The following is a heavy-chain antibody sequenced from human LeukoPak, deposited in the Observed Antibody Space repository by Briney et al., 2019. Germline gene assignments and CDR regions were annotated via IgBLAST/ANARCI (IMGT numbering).Heavy chain of an antibody. CDR1: GYTFTGYY. J-gene: IGHJ6*04. CDR2: INPNSGGT. D-gene: IGHD3-3*01. CDR3: ARPRVEWLLGMDV. V-gene: IGHV1-2*06. Sequence: EASVKVSCKASGYTFTGYYMHWVRQAPGQGLEWMGRINPNSGGTNYAQKFQGRVTMTRDTSISTAYMELSRLRPDDTAVYYCARPRVEWLLGMDVWGKGTTVTVSS.